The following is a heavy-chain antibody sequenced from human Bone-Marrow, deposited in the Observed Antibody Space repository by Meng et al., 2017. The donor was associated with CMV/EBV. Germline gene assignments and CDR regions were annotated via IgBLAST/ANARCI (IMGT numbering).Heavy chain of an antibody. CDR1: GGSISSSSYY. Sequence: SETLSLTCTVSGGSISSSSYYWGWIRQPPGKGLEWIGSIYYSGSTYYNPSLKSRVTISVDTSKNQFSLKLSSVTAADTAVYYCARTPYDFWSVIPDSYFDYWGQGTLVTGSS. V-gene: IGHV4-39*07. CDR3: ARTPYDFWSVIPDSYFDY. D-gene: IGHD3-3*01. CDR2: IYYSGST. J-gene: IGHJ4*02.